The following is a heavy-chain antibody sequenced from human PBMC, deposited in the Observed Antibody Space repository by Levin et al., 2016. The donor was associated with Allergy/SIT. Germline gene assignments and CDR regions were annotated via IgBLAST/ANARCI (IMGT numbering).Heavy chain of an antibody. CDR3: ARGLQRMGDATF. J-gene: IGHJ4*02. V-gene: IGHV3-69-1*01. Sequence: WIRQPPGKGLEWVSFISNSDDIYYSDSVRGRFTISRDNAKNSLHLQMNSLRAEDTAVYYCARGLQRMGDATFWGQGTLVTVSS. CDR2: ISNSDDI. D-gene: IGHD3-16*01.